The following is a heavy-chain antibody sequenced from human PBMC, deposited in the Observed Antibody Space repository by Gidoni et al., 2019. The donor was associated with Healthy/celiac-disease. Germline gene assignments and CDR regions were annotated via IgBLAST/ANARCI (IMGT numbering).Heavy chain of an antibody. D-gene: IGHD3-22*01. CDR2: IKRKTDGGTT. J-gene: IGHJ4*02. V-gene: IGHV3-15*01. CDR1: GFTFSNGL. CDR3: TTGHYYDSSGYPRY. Sequence: EVQLVESGGGLVKPGVSLRLSCAASGFTFSNGLMSWGRQVPGKGLEWVGRIKRKTDGGTTDYAAPVKGRFTISRDDAKNTLYLQRNSLKIEDTAVYYCTTGHYYDSSGYPRYWGQGTLVTVSS.